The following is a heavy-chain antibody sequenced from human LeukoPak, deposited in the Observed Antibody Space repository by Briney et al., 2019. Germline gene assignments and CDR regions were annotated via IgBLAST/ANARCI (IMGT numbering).Heavy chain of an antibody. V-gene: IGHV3-30-3*01. J-gene: IGHJ1*01. CDR1: GFTFSNYA. CDR2: ISYDGSCK. CDR3: ARAEYSSSWFGYFQY. Sequence: GGSLRLSCAASGFTFSNYAMDWVRQAPGKGLEWVAIISYDGSCKYYADSVKGRFTISRENSKNTLYLQMNSLRAEDTAVYYCARAEYSSSWFGYFQYWGQGTLVTVSS. D-gene: IGHD6-13*01.